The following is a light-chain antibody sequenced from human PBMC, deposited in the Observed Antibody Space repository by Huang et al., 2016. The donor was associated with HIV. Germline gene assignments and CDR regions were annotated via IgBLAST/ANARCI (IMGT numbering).Light chain of an antibody. CDR1: QDINNY. CDR2: DAS. V-gene: IGKV1-33*01. J-gene: IGKJ3*01. Sequence: DIQMTQSPSSLSASVGDRVTITCQASQDINNYLNWHQQKPGKAPRLLIYDASKLATGVPSRFSGSGSGTDFTLIISSLQPEDIATYYCQQYDSPYITFGPGTKVDIK. CDR3: QQYDSPYIT.